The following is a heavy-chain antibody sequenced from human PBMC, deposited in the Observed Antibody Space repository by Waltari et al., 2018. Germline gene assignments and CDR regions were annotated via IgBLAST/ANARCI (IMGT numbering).Heavy chain of an antibody. CDR3: ATGMGDYVWGSYRYTGYFDY. D-gene: IGHD3-16*02. CDR1: GYPLHELA. Sequence: QVQLVQSGAEVKKPGASVKVSCKVSGYPLHELAMHWVRQAPGKGLEWMGGFDPEDGETIYAQKFQGRVTMTEDTSTDTAYMELSSLRSEDTAVYYCATGMGDYVWGSYRYTGYFDYWGQGTLVTVSS. J-gene: IGHJ4*02. CDR2: FDPEDGET. V-gene: IGHV1-24*01.